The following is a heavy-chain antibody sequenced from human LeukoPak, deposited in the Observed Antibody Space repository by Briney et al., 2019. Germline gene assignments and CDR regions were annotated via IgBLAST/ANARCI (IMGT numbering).Heavy chain of an antibody. J-gene: IGHJ4*02. V-gene: IGHV3-48*03. D-gene: IGHD1-26*01. CDR2: ISSSGGAI. CDR1: GFTFGDHV. Sequence: GGSLRLSCAASGFTFGDHVMYWVRQAPGRGLEWVSYISSSGGAIYFADSVKGRFTISRDNAKNSLYLQMNSLRAEDTGLYYCARLSVGVPDWGQGTLVTVSS. CDR3: ARLSVGVPD.